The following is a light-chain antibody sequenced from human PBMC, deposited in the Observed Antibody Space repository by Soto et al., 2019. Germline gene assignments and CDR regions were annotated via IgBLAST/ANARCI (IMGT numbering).Light chain of an antibody. Sequence: DIQLTQSPSFLSASVGDRVTIICRASQGISSYLAWYQQKPGRVPKLLIYAASTLQSGVPSRFSGSGSGTDFTFTISSLQPEDFATYYCQQYDNLPITFGQGTRLEI. V-gene: IGKV1-9*01. CDR1: QGISSY. J-gene: IGKJ5*01. CDR3: QQYDNLPIT. CDR2: AAS.